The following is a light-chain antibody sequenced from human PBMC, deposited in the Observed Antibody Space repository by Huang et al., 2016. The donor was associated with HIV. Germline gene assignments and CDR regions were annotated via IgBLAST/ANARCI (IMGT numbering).Light chain of an antibody. CDR1: QSVSSD. CDR3: QQYNDWPPST. V-gene: IGKV3-15*01. J-gene: IGKJ2*02. Sequence: EIVMTRSPATLSVSPGERATLSCRASQSVSSDFAWYQQKPGQAPRLLIYGATIRASGIPARFSGSGSGTDFTLTISSLQSEDFAVYYCQQYNDWPPSTFGQGTKLEMK. CDR2: GAT.